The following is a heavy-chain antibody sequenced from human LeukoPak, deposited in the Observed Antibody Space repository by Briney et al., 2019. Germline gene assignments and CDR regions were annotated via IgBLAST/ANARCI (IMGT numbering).Heavy chain of an antibody. D-gene: IGHD6-13*01. V-gene: IGHV3-23*01. J-gene: IGHJ4*02. CDR1: GFTFSTYA. CDR2: ISGSDDGT. Sequence: GGSLRLSCAASGFTFSTYAMSWVRQIPGKGLEWVSAISGSDDGTYYADSVKGRFTISRDNSKNTLYLQMNSLRAEDTAVYYCAKDIEGVAAAGTWHYFDYWGQGTLVTVSS. CDR3: AKDIEGVAAAGTWHYFDY.